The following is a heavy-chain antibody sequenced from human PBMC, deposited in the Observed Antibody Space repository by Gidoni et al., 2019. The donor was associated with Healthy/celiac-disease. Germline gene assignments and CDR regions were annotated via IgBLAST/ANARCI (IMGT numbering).Heavy chain of an antibody. Sequence: QVQLQESGPGLVTPSGTLSLTCAVSGGSNSSSNWWSWVRQPPGKGLEWMGEIYHSGSTNYNPSLKSQVTISVDKSKNQFSLKLSSVTAADTAVYYCARGVDTAMALIDYWGQGTLVTVSS. D-gene: IGHD5-18*01. V-gene: IGHV4-4*02. CDR2: IYHSGST. CDR1: GGSNSSSNW. CDR3: ARGVDTAMALIDY. J-gene: IGHJ4*02.